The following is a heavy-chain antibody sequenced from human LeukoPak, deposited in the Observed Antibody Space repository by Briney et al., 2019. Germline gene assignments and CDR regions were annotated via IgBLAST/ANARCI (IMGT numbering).Heavy chain of an antibody. CDR3: ARHGSDYSFDY. Sequence: PSETLSLTCTVSGGSISSYNWSWIRQPPGKGLEWIGYISYSGSTNYNPSLKSRVTISVDTSKNQFSLKLRSVTAADTAVYYCARHGSDYSFDYWGQGTLVTVSS. D-gene: IGHD3-22*01. J-gene: IGHJ4*02. CDR2: ISYSGST. V-gene: IGHV4-59*08. CDR1: GGSISSYN.